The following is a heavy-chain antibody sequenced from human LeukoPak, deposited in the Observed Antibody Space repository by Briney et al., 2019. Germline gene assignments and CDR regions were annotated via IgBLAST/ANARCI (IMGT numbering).Heavy chain of an antibody. CDR3: AGNYGSPHYFDY. J-gene: IGHJ4*02. Sequence: SETLSLTCTVSGGSISSYYWNWIRQPPGKGLEWIGYIYYSGSTNYNPSLKSRVTISVDTSKNQFSLKLSSVTAADTAVYYCAGNYGSPHYFDYWGQGTLVTVSS. CDR1: GGSISSYY. D-gene: IGHD3-10*01. V-gene: IGHV4-59*08. CDR2: IYYSGST.